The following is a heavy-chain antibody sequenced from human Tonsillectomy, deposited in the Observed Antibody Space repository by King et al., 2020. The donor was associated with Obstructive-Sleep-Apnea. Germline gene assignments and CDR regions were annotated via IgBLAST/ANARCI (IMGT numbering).Heavy chain of an antibody. Sequence: LQLQESGPGLVKPSETLSLTCTVSGGSISSFNYYWGWIRQPPGKGLEWIGTISYSGTTFYNPSLKSRVTISVDTSKNQFSLKLNSVTAADTAVYYCARENDDLNFDYWGQGPLVTVSS. J-gene: IGHJ4*02. CDR1: GGSISSFNYY. CDR3: ARENDDLNFDY. CDR2: ISYSGTT. D-gene: IGHD1-1*01. V-gene: IGHV4-39*07.